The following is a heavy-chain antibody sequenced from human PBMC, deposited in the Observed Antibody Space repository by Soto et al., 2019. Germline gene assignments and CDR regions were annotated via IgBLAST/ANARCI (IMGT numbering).Heavy chain of an antibody. Sequence: SVKVSCKASGGTFSSYAISWVRQAPGQGLEWMGGIIPIFGTANYAQKFQGRVTITADKSTSTAYMELSSLRSEDTAVYYCARVRYDFWSGYYSYYYGMDVWGQGTTVTVSS. D-gene: IGHD3-3*01. V-gene: IGHV1-69*06. CDR2: IIPIFGTA. CDR1: GGTFSSYA. CDR3: ARVRYDFWSGYYSYYYGMDV. J-gene: IGHJ6*02.